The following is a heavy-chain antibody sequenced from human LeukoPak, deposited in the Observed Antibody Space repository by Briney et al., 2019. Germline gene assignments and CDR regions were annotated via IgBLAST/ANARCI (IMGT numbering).Heavy chain of an antibody. J-gene: IGHJ6*03. Sequence: SSESLSLTCTVSGGSISSHYWSWIRQPPGKGLEWIGYIYYSGSTNYNPSLKSRVTISVDTSKNQFSLKLSSVTAADTAVYYCASGPTGAPLRYYYMDVWGKGTTVTVSS. D-gene: IGHD4-17*01. V-gene: IGHV4-59*11. CDR2: IYYSGST. CDR1: GGSISSHY. CDR3: ASGPTGAPLRYYYMDV.